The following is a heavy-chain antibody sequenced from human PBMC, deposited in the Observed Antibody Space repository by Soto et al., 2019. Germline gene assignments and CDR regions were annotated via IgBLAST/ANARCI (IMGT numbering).Heavy chain of an antibody. Sequence: GGSLRLSCAASGFTFSSYAMSWVRQAPGKGLEWVSAISGSGGSTYYADSVKGRFTISRDNSKNTLYLQMNSLRAEDTAVYYCAKVRYCSGGSCYYYMDVWGKGTTVTVSS. CDR2: ISGSGGST. D-gene: IGHD2-15*01. J-gene: IGHJ6*03. CDR1: GFTFSSYA. CDR3: AKVRYCSGGSCYYYMDV. V-gene: IGHV3-23*01.